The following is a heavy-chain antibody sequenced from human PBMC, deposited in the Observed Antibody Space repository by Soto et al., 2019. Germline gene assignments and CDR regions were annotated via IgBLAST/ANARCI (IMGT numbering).Heavy chain of an antibody. V-gene: IGHV4-31*03. Sequence: QVQLQESGPGLVKPSQTVSLTCTVSGGSISTGGYYWSWIRQHPGKGLEWIGYIYNSGSTYYNPSLKGRVSISVDRSKNQFSLKVTSVTAADTAVYYCARDLRLDYWGQGTLVTVSS. CDR1: GGSISTGGYY. J-gene: IGHJ4*02. CDR3: ARDLRLDY. CDR2: IYNSGST.